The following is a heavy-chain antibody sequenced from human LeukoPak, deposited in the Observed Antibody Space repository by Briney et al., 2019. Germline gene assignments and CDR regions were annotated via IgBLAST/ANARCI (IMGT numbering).Heavy chain of an antibody. V-gene: IGHV3-23*01. CDR2: ISGSGDST. Sequence: GGSLRLSCAASGFTFSTYAMSWVRQAPGKGLEWVSGISGSGDSTYYADSVKGRFTISRDNSKNTLYLQMNSLRAEDTAVYYCARDSRYSSSWYVDFQHWGQGTLVTVSS. D-gene: IGHD6-13*01. CDR3: ARDSRYSSSWYVDFQH. CDR1: GFTFSTYA. J-gene: IGHJ1*01.